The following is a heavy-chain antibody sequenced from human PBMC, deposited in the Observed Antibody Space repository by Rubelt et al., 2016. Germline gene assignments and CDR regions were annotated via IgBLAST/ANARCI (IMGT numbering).Heavy chain of an antibody. D-gene: IGHD5-18*01. CDR2: INAGNGNT. V-gene: IGHV1-3*01. J-gene: IGHJ2*01. CDR3: AKSEDTAMVTDADWYFDL. CDR1: GYTFTSYA. Sequence: QVQLVQSGAEVKKPGASVKVSCKASGYTFTSYAMHWVRQAPGQRLEWMGWINAGNGNTKYSQKLQDRVTSTRDATASTAYMELSSLRSEGTAVYYWAKSEDTAMVTDADWYFDLWGRGTLVTVSS.